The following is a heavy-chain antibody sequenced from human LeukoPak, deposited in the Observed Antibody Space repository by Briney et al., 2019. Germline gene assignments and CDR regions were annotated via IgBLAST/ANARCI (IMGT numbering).Heavy chain of an antibody. CDR1: GGSISSSSYY. V-gene: IGHV4-39*07. J-gene: IGHJ4*02. CDR3: ARAVYGSRSYPFDY. CDR2: IYYSGST. D-gene: IGHD3-10*01. Sequence: SETLSLTCTVSGGSISSSSYYWGWIRQPPGKGLEWIGSIYYSGSTYYNPSLKSRVTISVDTSKNQFSLKLSSVTAADTAVYYCARAVYGSRSYPFDYWGQGTLVTVSS.